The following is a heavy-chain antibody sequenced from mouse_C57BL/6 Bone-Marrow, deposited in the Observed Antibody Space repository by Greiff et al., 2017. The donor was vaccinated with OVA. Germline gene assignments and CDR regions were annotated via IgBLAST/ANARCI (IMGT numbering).Heavy chain of an antibody. CDR1: GYSITSGYY. CDR2: ISYDGSN. V-gene: IGHV3-6*01. Sequence: EVQLVESGPGLVKPSQSLSLTCSVTGYSITSGYYWNWIRQFPGNKLEWMGYISYDGSNNYNPSLKNRISITRDTSKNQFFLKLNSVTTEDTATYYCARDLAVFDYWGQGTTLTVSS. CDR3: ARDLAVFDY. J-gene: IGHJ2*01.